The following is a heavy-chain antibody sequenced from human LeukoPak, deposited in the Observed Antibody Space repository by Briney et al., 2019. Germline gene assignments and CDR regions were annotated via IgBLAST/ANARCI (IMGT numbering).Heavy chain of an antibody. CDR1: GFNFSTHS. J-gene: IGHJ3*02. Sequence: PGGSLRLSCAASGFNFSTHSMNWVRQAPGKGLEWVSYISSTSGTIDYPDSLKSRFAISRDNAKNSLYLQIDSLRVEDTAVYYCARDPRGTWVPYAFDIWGQGTMVTVSS. CDR3: ARDPRGTWVPYAFDI. V-gene: IGHV3-48*01. D-gene: IGHD3-16*01. CDR2: ISSTSGTI.